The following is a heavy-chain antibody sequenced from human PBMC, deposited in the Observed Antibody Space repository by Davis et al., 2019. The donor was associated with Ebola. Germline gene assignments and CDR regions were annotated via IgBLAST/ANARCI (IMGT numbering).Heavy chain of an antibody. Sequence: SETLSLTCTVSGGSISSYYWSWIRQPPGKGLEWIGYIYYSGSTNYNPSLKSRVTISVDTSKNQFSLKLSSVTAADTAVYYCARQGWYSSSSFDYWGQGTLVTVSS. J-gene: IGHJ4*02. CDR2: IYYSGST. CDR3: ARQGWYSSSSFDY. V-gene: IGHV4-59*08. D-gene: IGHD6-6*01. CDR1: GGSISSYY.